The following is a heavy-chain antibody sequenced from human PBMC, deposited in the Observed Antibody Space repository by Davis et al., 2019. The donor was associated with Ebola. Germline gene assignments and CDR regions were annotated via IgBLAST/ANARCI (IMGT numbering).Heavy chain of an antibody. J-gene: IGHJ4*02. Sequence: GESLKISCAASGFTFSSYSMNWVRQAPGKGLEWVSSISSSSSYIYYADSVKGRFTISRDNAKNSLYLQMNSLRAEDTAVYYCARDVDSSGYYGFDYWGQGTLVTVSS. CDR1: GFTFSSYS. CDR3: ARDVDSSGYYGFDY. V-gene: IGHV3-21*01. D-gene: IGHD3-22*01. CDR2: ISSSSSYI.